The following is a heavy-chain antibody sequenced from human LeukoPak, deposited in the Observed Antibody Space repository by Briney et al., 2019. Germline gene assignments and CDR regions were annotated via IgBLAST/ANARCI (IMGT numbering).Heavy chain of an antibody. V-gene: IGHV3-23*01. CDR1: GFTFSSNA. J-gene: IGHJ4*02. Sequence: GGSLRLSCAASGFTFSSNAMTWVRQAPGKGLEWVSTIRGNGGGTHYAESLRGRFTMSRDNSKSTVYLQMNSLRADDTAIYYCSGGQELDDGVLESWGRGTLVTVSS. CDR3: SGGQELDDGVLES. D-gene: IGHD1-1*01. CDR2: IRGNGGGT.